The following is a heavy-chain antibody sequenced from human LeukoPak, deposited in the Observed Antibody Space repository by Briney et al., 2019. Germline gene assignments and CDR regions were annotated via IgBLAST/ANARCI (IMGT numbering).Heavy chain of an antibody. CDR1: GFTFSDHY. V-gene: IGHV3-72*01. CDR2: SRNKAYSYTT. D-gene: IGHD2-8*01. J-gene: IGHJ3*02. CDR3: ARSYCTDGLCHAFDI. Sequence: GGALRLSCAVSGFTFSDHYMDWVRQAPGKGLEWVGRSRNKAYSYTTVYAASVKGRFTISRNDSKNSVYLQINSLKTEDTAVYYCARSYCTDGLCHAFDIWGEGTLVTVSS.